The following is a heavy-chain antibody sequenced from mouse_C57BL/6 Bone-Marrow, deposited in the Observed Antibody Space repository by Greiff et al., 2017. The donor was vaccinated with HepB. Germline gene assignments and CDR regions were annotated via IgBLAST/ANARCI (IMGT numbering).Heavy chain of an antibody. CDR1: GYTFTSYW. D-gene: IGHD1-1*01. CDR3: ARWYYYGSTVFDY. CDR2: IYPGSGST. V-gene: IGHV1-55*01. J-gene: IGHJ2*01. Sequence: VQLQQPGAELVKPGASVKMSCKASGYTFTSYWITWVKQRPGQGLEWIGDIYPGSGSTNYNEKFKSKATLTVDTSSSTAYMQLSSLTSEDSAVYYCARWYYYGSTVFDYWGQGTTLTVSS.